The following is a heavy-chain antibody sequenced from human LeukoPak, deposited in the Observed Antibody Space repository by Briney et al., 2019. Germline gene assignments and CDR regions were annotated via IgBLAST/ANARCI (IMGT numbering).Heavy chain of an antibody. CDR1: GFTFSSYA. Sequence: GGSLRLSCAASGFTFSSYAMSWVRQAPGKGLEWVSVISGSGGSTYYADSVKGRFTTSRDNSKNTLYLQMNSLRAEDTAVYYCAKCHSGNYYYGMDVWGQGTTVTVSS. J-gene: IGHJ6*02. D-gene: IGHD1-26*01. V-gene: IGHV3-23*01. CDR3: AKCHSGNYYYGMDV. CDR2: ISGSGGST.